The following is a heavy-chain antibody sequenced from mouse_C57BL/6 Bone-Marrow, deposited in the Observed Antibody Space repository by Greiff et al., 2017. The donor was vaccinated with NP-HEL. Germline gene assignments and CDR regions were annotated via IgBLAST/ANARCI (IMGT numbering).Heavy chain of an antibody. CDR1: GFTFSDFY. D-gene: IGHD2-1*01. J-gene: IGHJ1*03. Sequence: EVQRVESAGGLVPSGRSLRLSCATSGFTFSDFYIERVRQAPGKGLEWIAASRNKANDYPTEYSASVKGRFIASRDTFQSILYLQRNALIADDTAIYYCARDDSYGNYWYFDVWGTGTTVTVAS. CDR3: ARDDSYGNYWYFDV. V-gene: IGHV7-1*01. CDR2: SRNKANDYPT.